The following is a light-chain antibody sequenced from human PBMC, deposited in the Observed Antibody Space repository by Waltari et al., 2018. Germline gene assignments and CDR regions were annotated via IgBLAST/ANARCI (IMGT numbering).Light chain of an antibody. V-gene: IGKV1-39*01. CDR2: AAS. CDR3: QQSYNTPRT. J-gene: IGKJ1*01. Sequence: DIQMTQSPSSLSASVGDRVTITCRASQSITSYLNWYQQKPGKAPKLRIYAASSLLSGVPSRFSGSGSGTDVTLTISSLQPEDFATYYCQQSYNTPRTFGQGTKVEIK. CDR1: QSITSY.